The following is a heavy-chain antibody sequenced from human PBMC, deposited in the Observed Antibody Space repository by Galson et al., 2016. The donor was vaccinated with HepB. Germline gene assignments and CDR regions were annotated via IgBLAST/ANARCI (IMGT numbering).Heavy chain of an antibody. CDR3: ARGWFGY. CDR1: GLNFSSYA. CDR2: ISYHGNSQ. V-gene: IGHV3-30-3*01. D-gene: IGHD2-15*01. Sequence: SLRLSCAASGLNFSSYAMHWVRQAPGKGLEWVAVISYHGNSQYYADSVEGRFIISRDNSNNTLYLQMNSVRTEDTAIYYCARGWFGYWGQGILVTVSS. J-gene: IGHJ4*02.